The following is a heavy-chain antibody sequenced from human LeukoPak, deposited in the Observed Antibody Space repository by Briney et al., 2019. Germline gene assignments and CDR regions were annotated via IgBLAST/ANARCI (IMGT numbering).Heavy chain of an antibody. V-gene: IGHV3-53*04. J-gene: IGHJ3*02. CDR2: IYSDDRT. Sequence: PGGSLRLSCAASGFTASSNYMSWVRQAPGKGLEAVSVIYSDDRTYYADSVKGRFTISRHTSKKTLYLQMNSLRAEDTAVYYCAREVMAKRRAFDIWGQGTVVTVSS. CDR1: GFTASSNY. D-gene: IGHD2-8*01. CDR3: AREVMAKRRAFDI.